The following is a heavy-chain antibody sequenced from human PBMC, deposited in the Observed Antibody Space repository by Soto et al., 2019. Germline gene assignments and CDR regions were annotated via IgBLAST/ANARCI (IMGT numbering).Heavy chain of an antibody. CDR2: ISYDGSNK. CDR3: ARGVQRITIIWFDP. CDR1: GFTFSSYA. D-gene: IGHD3-3*01. V-gene: IGHV3-30-3*01. Sequence: GGSLRLSCAASGFTFSSYAMHWVRQAPGKGLEWVAVISYDGSNKYYADSVKGRFTISRDNSKNTLYLQMNSLRAEDTAVYYCARGVQRITIIWFDPWGQGTLVTVSS. J-gene: IGHJ5*02.